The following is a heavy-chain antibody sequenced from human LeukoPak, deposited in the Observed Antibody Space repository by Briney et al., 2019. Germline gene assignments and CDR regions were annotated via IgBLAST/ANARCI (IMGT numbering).Heavy chain of an antibody. CDR3: ARDYGVGSTAFDYF. CDR2: INPDSGHA. J-gene: IGHJ4*02. D-gene: IGHD1-26*01. V-gene: IGHV1-18*01. CDR1: GYTSDFMKYG. Sequence: GASVKVSCKTSGYTSDFMKYGVAWVRQAPGQGLEWMGWINPDSGHANYAQKFQGRVSMTTHTSTTTAYMELRSLRSEDTAVYYCARDYGVGSTAFDYFWGQGTLVTVSS.